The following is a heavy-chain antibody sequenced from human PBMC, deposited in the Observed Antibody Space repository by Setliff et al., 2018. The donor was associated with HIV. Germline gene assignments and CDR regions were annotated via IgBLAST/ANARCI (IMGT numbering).Heavy chain of an antibody. V-gene: IGHV4-31*03. D-gene: IGHD3-22*01. CDR3: ARVPLSSPSRPGGYFDSIGYSFFDY. Sequence: SETLSLTCSVSGGSINSGHYYWSWIRHHPGKGLEWIGYIYYTGSTYFNPSLKSRVTISVDTSKNQFSLKLNSVTAADTAVYYCARVPLSSPSRPGGYFDSIGYSFFDYWGQGTLVTVSS. CDR1: GGSINSGHYY. CDR2: IYYTGST. J-gene: IGHJ4*02.